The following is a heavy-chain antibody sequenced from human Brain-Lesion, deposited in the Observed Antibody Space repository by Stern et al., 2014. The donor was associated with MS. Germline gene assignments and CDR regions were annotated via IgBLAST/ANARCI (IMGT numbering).Heavy chain of an antibody. V-gene: IGHV4-39*01. CDR1: GGPISSSSYY. CDR2: IHYTGST. CDR3: ASWVGARRRRFDY. Sequence: QLQLQESGPGLVKPSETLSLTCTVSGGPISSSSYYWGWIRQPPGKGLEWIGTIHYTGSTNYNPSLKRRVTFSVDMSRNQFSLKRGSVTAADTAVYYCASWVGARRRRFDYWGQGTLVTVSS. D-gene: IGHD1-26*01. J-gene: IGHJ4*02.